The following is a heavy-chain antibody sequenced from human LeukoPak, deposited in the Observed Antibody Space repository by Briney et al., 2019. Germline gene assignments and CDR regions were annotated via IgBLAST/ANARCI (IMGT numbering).Heavy chain of an antibody. CDR2: IRRRAYGGAA. J-gene: IGHJ4*02. CDR3: SRNGPVDFDY. Sequence: PGGSLRLSCTTSGFAFDDFAMSWVRQPAGKGLEWVGFIRRRAYGGAAEYAASVKGRFIISRDDSKGIAYLQMNSLKTEGTAVYYCSRNGPVDFDYWGQGTRVIVSP. V-gene: IGHV3-49*04. CDR1: GFAFDDFA.